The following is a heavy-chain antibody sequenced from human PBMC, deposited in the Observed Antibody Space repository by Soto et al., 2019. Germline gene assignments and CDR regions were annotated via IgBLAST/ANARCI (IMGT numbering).Heavy chain of an antibody. J-gene: IGHJ4*02. V-gene: IGHV1-18*01. CDR2: ISAYNGNT. CDR3: ARYEDYYDSSGYPDLHYFDY. D-gene: IGHD3-22*01. CDR1: GYTFTSYG. Sequence: GASVKVSCKASGYTFTSYGISWVRQAPGQGLEWMGWISAYNGNTNYAQKLQGRVTMTTDTSTSTAYMELRSLRSDDTAVYYCARYEDYYDSSGYPDLHYFDYWGQGTLVTVS.